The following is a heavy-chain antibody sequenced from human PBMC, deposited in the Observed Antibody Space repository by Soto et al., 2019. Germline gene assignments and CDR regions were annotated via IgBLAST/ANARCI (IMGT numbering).Heavy chain of an antibody. J-gene: IGHJ6*03. V-gene: IGHV3-7*01. CDR1: GFTFSSYW. Sequence: GGSLRLSCAASGFTFSSYWMSWVRQAPGKGLEWVANIKQDGSEKYYVDSVKGRFTISGDNAKNSLYLQMNSLRAEDTAVYYCARDLEVGTSSTSCYATDPFGGCYYMDVWGKGTTVTVSS. D-gene: IGHD2-2*01. CDR2: IKQDGSEK. CDR3: ARDLEVGTSSTSCYATDPFGGCYYMDV.